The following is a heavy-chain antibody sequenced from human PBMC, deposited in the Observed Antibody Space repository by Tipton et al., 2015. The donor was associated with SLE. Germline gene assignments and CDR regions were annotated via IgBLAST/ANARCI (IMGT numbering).Heavy chain of an antibody. CDR3: AKLGLVTIYPS. D-gene: IGHD3-3*01. V-gene: IGHV3-21*01. CDR2: ISSSSTYI. Sequence: SLRLSCAASGFTFSTYTMNWVRQAPGKGLEWVSSISSSSTYIYYADSVKGRFTISRDNAKNSLYLQMNSLRAEDTAVYYCAKLGLVTIYPSWGQGTLVTVSS. CDR1: GFTFSTYT. J-gene: IGHJ5*02.